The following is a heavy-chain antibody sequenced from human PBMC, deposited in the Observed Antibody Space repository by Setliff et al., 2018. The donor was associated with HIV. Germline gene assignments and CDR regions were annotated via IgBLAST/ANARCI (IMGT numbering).Heavy chain of an antibody. J-gene: IGHJ4*02. Sequence: LRLSCAASGFSFSSYWMHWVRQAPGKGLVWVSRINTDGSSTSYADSVKGRLTISRDNTKNSLYLQMDGLRVEDTAVYYCARLRINDFWGQGTPVTVSS. V-gene: IGHV3-74*01. CDR2: INTDGSST. CDR3: ARLRINDF. CDR1: GFSFSSYW.